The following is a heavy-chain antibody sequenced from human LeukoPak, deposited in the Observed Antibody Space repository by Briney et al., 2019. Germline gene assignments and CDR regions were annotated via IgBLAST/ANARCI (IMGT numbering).Heavy chain of an antibody. CDR3: ARPPRGIVGVTD. V-gene: IGHV3-23*01. CDR2: ISGSGGST. CDR1: GFTFSSYA. J-gene: IGHJ4*02. Sequence: GGSLRLSCAASGFTFSSYAMSWVRQAPGKGLEWVSAISGSGGSTYYADSVKGRFTISRDNSKNTLYLQMNSLRAEDTAVYYCARPPRGIVGVTDWGQGTLVTVSS. D-gene: IGHD1-26*01.